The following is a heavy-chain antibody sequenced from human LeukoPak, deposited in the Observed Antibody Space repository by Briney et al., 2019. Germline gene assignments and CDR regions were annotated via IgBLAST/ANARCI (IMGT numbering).Heavy chain of an antibody. CDR1: GFTFSDYY. D-gene: IGHD3-3*01. J-gene: IGHJ4*02. CDR3: ARDRDDFWSGYYIDY. CDR2: ISSSGSTI. V-gene: IGHV3-11*01. Sequence: GGSLRLSCAASGFTFSDYYMSWIRQAPGKGLEWVSYISSSGSTIYYADSVKGRFTISRDNVKNSLYLQMNSLRAEDTAVYYCARDRDDFWSGYYIDYWGQGTLVTVSS.